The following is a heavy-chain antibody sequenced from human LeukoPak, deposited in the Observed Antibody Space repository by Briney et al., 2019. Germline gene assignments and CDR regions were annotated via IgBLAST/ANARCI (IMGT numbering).Heavy chain of an antibody. J-gene: IGHJ3*02. Sequence: PSETLSLTCAVYGGSFSGYYWSWIRQRPGKGLEWIGEINHSGSTNYNPSLKSRVTISVDTSKNQFSLKLSSVTAADTAVYYCARRLRYMLVLVITTFPRAFDIWGQGTMVTVSS. CDR3: ARRLRYMLVLVITTFPRAFDI. CDR2: INHSGST. CDR1: GGSFSGYY. D-gene: IGHD3-22*01. V-gene: IGHV4-34*01.